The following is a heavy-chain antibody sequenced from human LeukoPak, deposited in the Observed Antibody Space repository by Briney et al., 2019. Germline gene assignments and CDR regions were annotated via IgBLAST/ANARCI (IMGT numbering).Heavy chain of an antibody. CDR2: TNHSGST. J-gene: IGHJ5*02. CDR3: ARGTPHYYGSGTYYIGRFDP. CDR1: GVSFSGYY. V-gene: IGHV4-34*01. D-gene: IGHD3-10*01. Sequence: SETLSLTCGVYGVSFSGYYWSWIRQPPGKGLEWIGETNHSGSTNYNPSLKSRVTISLDTSKNQFSLKLSSVTAADTAVYYCARGTPHYYGSGTYYIGRFDPWGQGTLVTVSS.